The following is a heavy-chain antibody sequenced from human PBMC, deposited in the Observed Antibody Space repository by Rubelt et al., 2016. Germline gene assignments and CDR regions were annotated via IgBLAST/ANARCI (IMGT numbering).Heavy chain of an antibody. V-gene: IGHV1-18*01. D-gene: IGHD2-15*01. Sequence: NYAQKLQGRVTMTADTSTSTAYMELRSLRSDDTAVYYCARDLYCSGGSCFLDSRLLFDSWGQGALVTVSS. J-gene: IGHJ4*02. CDR3: ARDLYCSGGSCFLDSRLLFDS.